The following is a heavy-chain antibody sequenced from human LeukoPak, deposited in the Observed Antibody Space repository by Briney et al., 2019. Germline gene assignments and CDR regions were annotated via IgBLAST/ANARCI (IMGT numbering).Heavy chain of an antibody. J-gene: IGHJ4*02. D-gene: IGHD3-9*01. V-gene: IGHV1-18*01. CDR2: ISAYNGNT. CDR1: GYTFTSYG. CDR3: ARDPPYDILTGYYPQEYYFDY. Sequence: GASVKVSCKASGYTFTSYGISWVRQAPGQGLEWMGWISAYNGNTNYAQKLQGRVTMTTDTSTSTAYMELRSLRSDDTAVYYCARDPPYDILTGYYPQEYYFDYWGQGTLVTVSS.